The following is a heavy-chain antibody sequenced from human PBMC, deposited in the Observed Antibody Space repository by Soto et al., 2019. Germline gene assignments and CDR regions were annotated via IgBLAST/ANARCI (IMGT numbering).Heavy chain of an antibody. Sequence: SETLSLTCAVSGGSISSGGYSWSWIRRPPGKGLEWIGYIYHSGSTYYNPSLKSRVTISVDRSKNQFSLNLSSVTAADTAVYYCARVPDRWGQGTLVTVSS. V-gene: IGHV4-30-2*01. CDR3: ARVPDR. CDR2: IYHSGST. CDR1: GGSISSGGYS. D-gene: IGHD2-2*01. J-gene: IGHJ5*02.